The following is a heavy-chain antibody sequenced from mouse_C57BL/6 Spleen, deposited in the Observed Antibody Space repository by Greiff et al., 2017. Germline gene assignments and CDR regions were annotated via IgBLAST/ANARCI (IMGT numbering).Heavy chain of an antibody. CDR2: IYPSDSET. CDR1: GYTFTSYW. D-gene: IGHD2-1*01. V-gene: IGHV1-61*01. CDR3: ARDYGNPYYAMDY. Sequence: LQQPGAELVRPGSSVKLSCKASGYTFTSYWMDWVKQRPGQGLEWIGNIYPSDSETHYNQKFKDKATLTVDKSSSTAYMQLSSLTSEDSAVYYCARDYGNPYYAMDYWGQGTSVTVSS. J-gene: IGHJ4*01.